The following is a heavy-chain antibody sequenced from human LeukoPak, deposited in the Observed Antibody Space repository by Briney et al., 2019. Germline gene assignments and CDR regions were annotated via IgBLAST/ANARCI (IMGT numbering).Heavy chain of an antibody. D-gene: IGHD5-18*01. V-gene: IGHV3-20*04. CDR1: GFTFSSYG. CDR2: INWNGAST. Sequence: GGSLRLSCAASGFTFSSYGMAWVRQAPEKGLEWVSGINWNGASTNYADSVQGRFTISRDNAKNSLFLQMSSLRAEDTALYFCARGGYSYGYAGVSPHYMAIWGKGTMVTVSS. CDR3: ARGGYSYGYAGVSPHYMAI. J-gene: IGHJ6*03.